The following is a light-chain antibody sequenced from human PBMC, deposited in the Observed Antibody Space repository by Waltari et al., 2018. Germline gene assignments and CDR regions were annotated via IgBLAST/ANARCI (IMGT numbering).Light chain of an antibody. CDR2: EAS. CDR1: QSVASN. J-gene: IGKJ5*01. V-gene: IGKV3-15*01. Sequence: EVVMTQSLVTMSPFPGDRVTLSCRASQSVASNLAWYQQKPGQAPRLLIYEASTRATVISARFRGSGSGTEFTLTISSLQSEDSAVYYCQQYNRWPPITFGQGTRLEIK. CDR3: QQYNRWPPIT.